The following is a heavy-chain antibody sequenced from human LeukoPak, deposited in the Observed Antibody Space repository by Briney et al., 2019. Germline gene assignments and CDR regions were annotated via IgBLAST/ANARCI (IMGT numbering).Heavy chain of an antibody. J-gene: IGHJ5*02. D-gene: IGHD3-22*01. CDR3: ARRGYYDSSSLNWFDP. CDR2: IYWNDDK. CDR1: GFSLSTSGVG. Sequence: SGPTLVNPTQTLTLTCTFSGFSLSTSGVGVGWIRQPPGKALEWLALIYWNDDKRYSPSLKSRLTITKDTSKNQVVLTMTNMDPVDTATYYCARRGYYDSSSLNWFDPWGQGTLVTVSS. V-gene: IGHV2-5*01.